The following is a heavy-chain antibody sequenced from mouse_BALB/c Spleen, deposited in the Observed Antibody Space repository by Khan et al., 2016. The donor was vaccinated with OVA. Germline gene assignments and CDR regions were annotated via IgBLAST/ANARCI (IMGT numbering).Heavy chain of an antibody. CDR2: IWAGGST. Sequence: VQLVESGPGLVVPSQSLSITCTVTGFSLTSYAIHWIRQPPGKGLEWLGVIWAGGSTNYNSALMSRLSISKDNSKSQVFLKMNSLQTHDTAIYYCARNREPDYFDYWGQGTTLTVSS. J-gene: IGHJ2*01. CDR3: ARNREPDYFDY. CDR1: GFSLTSYA. V-gene: IGHV2-9*02.